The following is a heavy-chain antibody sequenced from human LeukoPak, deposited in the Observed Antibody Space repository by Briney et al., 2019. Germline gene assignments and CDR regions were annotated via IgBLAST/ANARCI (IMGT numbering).Heavy chain of an antibody. CDR2: ISAYNGNT. CDR1: GYTFTSYG. Sequence: ASVKVSCKASGYTFTSYGISWVRQAPGQGLEWMGWISAYNGNTTYAQKLQGRVTMTTDTSTSTAYMELRSLRSDDTAVYYCARGANYDFWSGYTTDGYNWFDPWGQGTPVTVSS. CDR3: ARGANYDFWSGYTTDGYNWFDP. J-gene: IGHJ5*02. V-gene: IGHV1-18*01. D-gene: IGHD3-3*01.